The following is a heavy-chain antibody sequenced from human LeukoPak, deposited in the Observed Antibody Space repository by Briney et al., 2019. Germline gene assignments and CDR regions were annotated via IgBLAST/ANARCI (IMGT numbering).Heavy chain of an antibody. Sequence: SETLSLTCTVSGGSISSSSYYWGWIRQPPGKGLEWIGSIYYSGSTYYNPSLKSRVTISVDTSKNQFSLKLSSVTAADTAVYYWASGEFACPSGYFDLWGRGTLVPVSS. CDR3: ASGEFACPSGYFDL. CDR1: GGSISSSSYY. D-gene: IGHD3-10*01. J-gene: IGHJ2*01. CDR2: IYYSGST. V-gene: IGHV4-39*01.